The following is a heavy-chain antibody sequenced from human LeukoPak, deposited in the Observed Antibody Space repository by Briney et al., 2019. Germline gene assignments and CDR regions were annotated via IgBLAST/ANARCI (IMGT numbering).Heavy chain of an antibody. J-gene: IGHJ4*02. CDR3: ARVPLGDGYNRPVDY. Sequence: GGSLRLSCAASGFTFDDYGMSWVRQAPGKGLEWVSGINWNGGSTSYADSVKGRFTISRDNAKNTLYLQMNSLRAEDTAVYYCARVPLGDGYNRPVDYWGQGTLVTVSS. V-gene: IGHV3-20*04. CDR2: INWNGGST. CDR1: GFTFDDYG. D-gene: IGHD5-24*01.